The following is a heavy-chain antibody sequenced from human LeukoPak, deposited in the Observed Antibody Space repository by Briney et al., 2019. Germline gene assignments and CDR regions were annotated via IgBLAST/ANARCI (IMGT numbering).Heavy chain of an antibody. D-gene: IGHD2-2*02. J-gene: IGHJ4*02. Sequence: PSETLSLTCTVSGYSISSSYSWGWIRQPPEKGLEWIGSIHHSGSTDYNPSLKSRVTISVDTSKNQFSLKLSSVTAADTAVYYCARGGGYCSSTSCYTTTAIDYWGQGTLVTVSS. CDR2: IHHSGST. CDR1: GYSISSSYS. V-gene: IGHV4-38-2*02. CDR3: ARGGGYCSSTSCYTTTAIDY.